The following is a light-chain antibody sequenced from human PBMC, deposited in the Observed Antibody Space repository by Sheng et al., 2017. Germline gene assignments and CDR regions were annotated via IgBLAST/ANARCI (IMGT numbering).Light chain of an antibody. CDR1: QSVSSS. CDR2: DAS. J-gene: IGKJ3*01. V-gene: IGKV3-11*01. Sequence: EIVLTQSPATLSLSPGERATLSCRASQSVSSSLAWYQQKPGQAPRLLIYDASNRAPGIPARFSGSGSGTGFTLTISRLEPEDFAVYYCQQRSDWPPTFGPGTESGYQT. CDR3: QQRSDWPPT.